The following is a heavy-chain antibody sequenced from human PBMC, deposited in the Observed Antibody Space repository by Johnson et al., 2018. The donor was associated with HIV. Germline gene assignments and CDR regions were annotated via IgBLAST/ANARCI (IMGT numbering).Heavy chain of an antibody. Sequence: VQLVESGGGLVQPGGSLRLSCAASGFTFSNYWMSWVRQAPGKGLEWISTINWNGGRTGYVDSLKGRFTISRDNAKKSMYLQMNSLRAEDTAVYYCARGRGSKDMWGQGTRVTVSS. CDR2: INWNGGRT. J-gene: IGHJ3*02. CDR1: GFTFSNYW. CDR3: ARGRGSKDM. V-gene: IGHV3-7*01.